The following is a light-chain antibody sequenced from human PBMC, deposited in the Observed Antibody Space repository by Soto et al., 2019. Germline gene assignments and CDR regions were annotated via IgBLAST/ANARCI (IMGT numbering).Light chain of an antibody. CDR1: SSDVGSYNL. CDR2: EVT. Sequence: QSVLTQPASVSGSPGQSITVSCSGSSSDVGSYNLVSWYQQHPGKAPKLMIYEVTKRPSGVSNRFSGSKSGNTASLTITGLQAEDEADYYCCSYTGSSPLYVFGSVTQVTVL. J-gene: IGLJ1*01. V-gene: IGLV2-23*02. CDR3: CSYTGSSPLYV.